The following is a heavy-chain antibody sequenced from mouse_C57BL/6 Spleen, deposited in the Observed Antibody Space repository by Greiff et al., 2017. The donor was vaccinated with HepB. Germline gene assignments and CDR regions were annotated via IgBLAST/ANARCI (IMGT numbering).Heavy chain of an antibody. CDR1: GFTFSDYY. J-gene: IGHJ1*03. V-gene: IGHV5-16*01. Sequence: EVMLLESEGGLVQPGSSMKLSCTASGFTFSDYYMAWVRQVPEKGLEWVANINYDGSSTYYLDSLKSRFIISRDNAKNILYLQMSSLKSEDTATYYCARVAGLGWYFDVWGTGTTVTVSS. CDR3: ARVAGLGWYFDV. D-gene: IGHD2-4*01. CDR2: INYDGSST.